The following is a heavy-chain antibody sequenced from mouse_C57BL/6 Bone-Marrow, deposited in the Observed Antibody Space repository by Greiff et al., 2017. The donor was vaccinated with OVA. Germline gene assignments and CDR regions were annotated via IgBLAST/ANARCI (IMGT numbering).Heavy chain of an antibody. Sequence: EVQGVESVAELVRPGASVKLSCTASGFNIKNSYMHWVKQRPEQGLEWIGRIDPANGDTKYAPKFKGKATITADTSSNTAYMRLSSLTSEDTAIYCCASPHGYQFACWGQGTLVTVSA. D-gene: IGHD2-2*01. J-gene: IGHJ3*01. V-gene: IGHV14-3*01. CDR1: GFNIKNSY. CDR2: IDPANGDT. CDR3: ASPHGYQFAC.